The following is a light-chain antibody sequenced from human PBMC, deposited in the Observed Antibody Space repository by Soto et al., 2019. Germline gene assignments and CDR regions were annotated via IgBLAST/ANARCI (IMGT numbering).Light chain of an antibody. V-gene: IGKV3-15*01. Sequence: EIEMTQSPATLSGSPGERVTLSCRASQSVSSNLAWYQQKPGQAPRLLIYGASSRATGIPARFSGSGSETEFTLTISGLQSEDFTVYYCQQYNNSPITFGPGNKVDV. J-gene: IGKJ3*01. CDR2: GAS. CDR3: QQYNNSPIT. CDR1: QSVSSN.